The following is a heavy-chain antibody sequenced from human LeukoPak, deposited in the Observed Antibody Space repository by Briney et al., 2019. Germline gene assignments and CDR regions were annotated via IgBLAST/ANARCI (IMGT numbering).Heavy chain of an antibody. CDR3: AKSYYYDKLAYY. D-gene: IGHD3-22*01. V-gene: IGHV3-30*18. Sequence: GGSLRLSCAASGFTFSSYAMHWVRQAPGKGLEWVAVISYDGSNKYYAVSVKGRFTISRDNSKNTLYLQMNSLRAEDTAVYYCAKSYYYDKLAYYWGQGTLVTVSS. CDR2: ISYDGSNK. CDR1: GFTFSSYA. J-gene: IGHJ4*02.